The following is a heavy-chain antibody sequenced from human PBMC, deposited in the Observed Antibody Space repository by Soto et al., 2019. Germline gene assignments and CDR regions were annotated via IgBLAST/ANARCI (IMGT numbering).Heavy chain of an antibody. CDR1: GYTFINYG. V-gene: IGHV1-18*04. CDR3: ARDDFGDLWRSPDV. Sequence: QVQLMQSGAEVKKSGASVKVSCKASGYTFINYGIIWVRQAPGQGLEWMGWITDYNGSTKYARKLRDRVTMTTDTSTSTAYMELRSLRSDDTAVYFCARDDFGDLWRSPDVWGQGTMVTVSS. CDR2: ITDYNGST. J-gene: IGHJ3*01. D-gene: IGHD4-17*01.